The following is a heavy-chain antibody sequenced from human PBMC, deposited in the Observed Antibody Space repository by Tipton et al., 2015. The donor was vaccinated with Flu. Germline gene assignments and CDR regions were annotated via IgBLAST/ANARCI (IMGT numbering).Heavy chain of an antibody. CDR3: AGDFTMVRGVINHDAFDF. V-gene: IGHV1-18*01. CDR2: ISAYNGNT. J-gene: IGHJ3*01. CDR1: GYTFTSYG. Sequence: QVQLVQSGAEVKKPGASVKVSCKASGYTFTSYGISWVRQAPGQGLEWMGWISAYNGNTNDAQKLQGRVTMTTDTSTSTAYMERGSLGSDGPAVYYCAGDFTMVRGVINHDAFDFWGQGAMVTVSS. D-gene: IGHD3-10*01.